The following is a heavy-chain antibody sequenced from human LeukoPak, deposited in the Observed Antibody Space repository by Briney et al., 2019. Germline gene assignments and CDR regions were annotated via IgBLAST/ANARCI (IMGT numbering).Heavy chain of an antibody. V-gene: IGHV3-66*01. J-gene: IGHJ3*02. D-gene: IGHD4-17*01. Sequence: GGSLRLSCAASGFTVSSKYMSWVRQAPGRGLEWVSVIYSGGSTSYADSVKGRFPISRANSKTKLYRKMNSLGAEDPPVFYCARASGDYYHAFDIWGQGTMVTVSS. CDR2: IYSGGST. CDR3: ARASGDYYHAFDI. CDR1: GFTVSSKY.